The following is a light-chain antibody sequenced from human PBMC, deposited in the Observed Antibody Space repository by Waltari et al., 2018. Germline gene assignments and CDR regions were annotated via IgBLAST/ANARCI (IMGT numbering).Light chain of an antibody. V-gene: IGKV1-NL1*01. CDR1: QDLSNS. CDR3: QQYHTIPLT. Sequence: DIQMTRSPSSLSASVGDRVPITCRASQDLSNSLAWYQQKPGKAPRLLLDAASRLQTGAPSRSRGNRPGTGYTLTITSLQPEVFATYYCQQYHTIPLTFGGGTKVDVK. J-gene: IGKJ4*01. CDR2: AAS.